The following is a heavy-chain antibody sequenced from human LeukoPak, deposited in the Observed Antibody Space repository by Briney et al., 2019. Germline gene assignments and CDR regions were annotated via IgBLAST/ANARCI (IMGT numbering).Heavy chain of an antibody. CDR1: GYTLSELS. Sequence: ASVRVSCKVSGYTLSELSMHWVRQAPGKGLEWMGSYDPKEGERVNAQKFQGRVTMTEDTSTDTAYMELSSLRSEDTAVYYCARDSGYNSNWHHDAFDIWGQGTMVTVSS. J-gene: IGHJ3*02. V-gene: IGHV1-24*01. D-gene: IGHD6-13*01. CDR3: ARDSGYNSNWHHDAFDI. CDR2: YDPKEGER.